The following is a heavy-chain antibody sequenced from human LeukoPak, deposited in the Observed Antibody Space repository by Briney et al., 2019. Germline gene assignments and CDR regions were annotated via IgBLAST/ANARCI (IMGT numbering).Heavy chain of an antibody. CDR2: IYYSGST. CDR3: ARSYYDFWSAYDAFDI. Sequence: SETQSLTCTVSGGSISSYYWSWIRQPPGKGLEWIGYIYYSGSTNYNPSLKSRVTISVDTSKNQFSLKLSSVTAADTAVYYCARSYYDFWSAYDAFDIWGQGTMVTVSS. V-gene: IGHV4-59*01. J-gene: IGHJ3*02. D-gene: IGHD3-3*01. CDR1: GGSISSYY.